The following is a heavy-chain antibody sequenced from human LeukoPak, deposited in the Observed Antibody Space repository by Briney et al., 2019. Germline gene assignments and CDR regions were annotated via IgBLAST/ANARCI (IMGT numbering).Heavy chain of an antibody. CDR1: GFSFSDAW. CDR2: IRSSGTTT. D-gene: IGHD1-7*01. V-gene: IGHV3-11*04. CDR3: ARMNYVSTGWGAPFDY. J-gene: IGHJ4*02. Sequence: PGGSLRLSCAASGFSFSDAWMSWVRQAPGRGLEWLSYIRSSGTTTYYADSVKGRFTISRDNAKNLLFLQMNSLRAEDTAVYYCARMNYVSTGWGAPFDYWGQGTLVTVSS.